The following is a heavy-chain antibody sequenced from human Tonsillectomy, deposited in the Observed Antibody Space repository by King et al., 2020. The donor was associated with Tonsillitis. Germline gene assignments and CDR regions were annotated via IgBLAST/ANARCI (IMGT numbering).Heavy chain of an antibody. CDR2: IYYTGST. D-gene: IGHD4-17*01. V-gene: IGHV4-59*01. CDR1: DDSISYYY. J-gene: IGHJ4*02. Sequence: VQLQESGPGLVKPSETLSLTCTVSDDSISYYYWSWIRQPPGKGLEWIGYIYYTGSTNYNPSLKSRVTISVDTSKNQFSLKLRSVTAADTAVYYCASSTSVTTSDYFASWGQGTLVTVSS. CDR3: ASSTSVTTSDYFAS.